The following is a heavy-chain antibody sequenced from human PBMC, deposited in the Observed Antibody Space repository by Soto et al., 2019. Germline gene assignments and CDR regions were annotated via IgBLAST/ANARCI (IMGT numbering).Heavy chain of an antibody. J-gene: IGHJ1*01. Sequence: GESLRLPCAASVFPFSSYGMHWVRQAPGKGLEWVAVISYDGSNKYYTDSVKGRFTISRDNSKNTLYLQMNSLRAEDTAVYYCAKTHIVVVTAIQEYFQHWGQGTLVTVSS. CDR3: AKTHIVVVTAIQEYFQH. CDR1: VFPFSSYG. V-gene: IGHV3-30*18. D-gene: IGHD2-21*02. CDR2: ISYDGSNK.